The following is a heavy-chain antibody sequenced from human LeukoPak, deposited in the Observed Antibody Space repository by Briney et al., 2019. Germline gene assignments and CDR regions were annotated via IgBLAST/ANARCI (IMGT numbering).Heavy chain of an antibody. CDR3: ARDSTDWRGVDY. J-gene: IGHJ4*02. V-gene: IGHV4-59*01. CDR2: IYYSGST. D-gene: IGHD3-10*01. Sequence: SETLSLTCTVSGGSISSYYWSWIRQPPGKGLEWIGYIYYSGSTNYNPSHKSRVTISVDTSKNQFSLKLSSVTAADTAVYYCARDSTDWRGVDYWGQGTLVTVSS. CDR1: GGSISSYY.